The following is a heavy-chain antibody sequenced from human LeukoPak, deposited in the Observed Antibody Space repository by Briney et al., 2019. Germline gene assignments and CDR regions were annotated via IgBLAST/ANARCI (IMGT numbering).Heavy chain of an antibody. CDR2: IYYSGST. J-gene: IGHJ2*01. CDR3: ARNSGSWYDWYFDL. D-gene: IGHD6-13*01. Sequence: PSETLSLTCTVSGGSISSYYWSWIRQPPGKGLEWIGYIYYSGSTNYTPSLKRRVTIAVDTSKNQFSLKLSSVTAADTAVYYCARNSGSWYDWYFDLWGRGTLVTVSS. V-gene: IGHV4-59*01. CDR1: GGSISSYY.